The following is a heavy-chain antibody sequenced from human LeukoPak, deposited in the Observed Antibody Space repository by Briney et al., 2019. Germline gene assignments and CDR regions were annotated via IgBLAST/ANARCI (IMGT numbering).Heavy chain of an antibody. J-gene: IGHJ4*02. Sequence: PSETLSLTCAVYGGSFSGYYWSWIRQPPGKGLEWIGEINHSGSTNCNPSLKSRVTISVDTSKNQFSLKLSSVTAADTAVYYCARERRWELPWIDYWGQGTLVTVSS. D-gene: IGHD1-26*01. CDR1: GGSFSGYY. CDR3: ARERRWELPWIDY. CDR2: INHSGST. V-gene: IGHV4-34*01.